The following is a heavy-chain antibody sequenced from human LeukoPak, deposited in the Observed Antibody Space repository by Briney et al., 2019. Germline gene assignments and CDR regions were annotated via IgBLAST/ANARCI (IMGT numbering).Heavy chain of an antibody. Sequence: GGSLRLSCAASGFNFIDYTMNWVRQAPGKGLEWVSSITSTGRYIFYADSLKGRFTISRDNAKKSLYLQMNSLRAEDTAVYYCARDLVVAATTLAGGGQGTLVTVSS. J-gene: IGHJ4*02. D-gene: IGHD2-15*01. CDR2: ITSTGRYI. CDR1: GFNFIDYT. V-gene: IGHV3-21*01. CDR3: ARDLVVAATTLAG.